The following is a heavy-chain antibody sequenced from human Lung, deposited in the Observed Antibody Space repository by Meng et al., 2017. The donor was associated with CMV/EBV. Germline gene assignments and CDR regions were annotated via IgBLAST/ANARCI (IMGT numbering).Heavy chain of an antibody. CDR3: ARSLFDSNDPFDY. J-gene: IGHJ4*02. CDR1: GFTFSSYT. Sequence: ESXKISXAASGFTFSSYTMSWVRQAPGKGLEWVSYISSSGSTKYYADSLRGRFTVSRDNAKNSLFLQMNSLRADDTAVYYCARSLFDSNDPFDYWGQGTVVXVSS. D-gene: IGHD3-22*01. CDR2: ISSSGSTK. V-gene: IGHV3-48*04.